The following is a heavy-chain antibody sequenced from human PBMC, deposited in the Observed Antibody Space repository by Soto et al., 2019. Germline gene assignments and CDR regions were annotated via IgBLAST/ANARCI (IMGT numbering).Heavy chain of an antibody. J-gene: IGHJ6*02. V-gene: IGHV3-48*02. D-gene: IGHD3-3*01. Sequence: GGSLRLSCAASGFTFSSYSMNWVRQAPGKGLEWVSYISSSSSTIYYADSVEGRFTISRDNAKNSLYLQMNSLRDEDTAVYYCAREGGILDYYYYYGMDVWGQGTTVTVSS. CDR2: ISSSSSTI. CDR3: AREGGILDYYYYYGMDV. CDR1: GFTFSSYS.